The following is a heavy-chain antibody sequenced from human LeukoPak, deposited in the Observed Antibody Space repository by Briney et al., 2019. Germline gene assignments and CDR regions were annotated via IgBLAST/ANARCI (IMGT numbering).Heavy chain of an antibody. V-gene: IGHV3-74*01. J-gene: IGHJ4*02. Sequence: GGSLRLSCAASGFTFSSYWMHWVRQAPGKGLVWASRIKSDGSTTTYADSVKGRFTISRDNAKNTLYLQMNSLRAEDTAVYYCARVVDTHFDYWGQGTLVTVSS. CDR2: IKSDGSTT. CDR1: GFTFSSYW. D-gene: IGHD5-18*01. CDR3: ARVVDTHFDY.